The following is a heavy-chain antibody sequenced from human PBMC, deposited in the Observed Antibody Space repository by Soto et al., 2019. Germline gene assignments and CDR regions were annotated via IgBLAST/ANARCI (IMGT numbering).Heavy chain of an antibody. J-gene: IGHJ4*02. V-gene: IGHV4-34*01. CDR3: ARGTTGDY. CDR1: GGSFSGYY. CDR2: INHSGST. D-gene: IGHD4-17*01. Sequence: SETLSLTCAVYGGSFSGYYWSWIRQPPGKGLEWIGEINHSGSTNYNPSLKSRVTISVDTSKNQFSLKLSSVTAADTAVYYCARGTTGDYWGQGTLVTVSS.